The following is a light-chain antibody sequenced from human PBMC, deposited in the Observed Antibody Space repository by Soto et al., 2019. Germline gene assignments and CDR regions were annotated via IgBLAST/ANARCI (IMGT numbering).Light chain of an antibody. CDR3: QQYGSSRFT. CDR1: QSVSSSY. J-gene: IGKJ3*01. Sequence: EMVLTQSPGTLSLSPGERATLSCRASQSVSSSYLAWYQQKPGQAPRLLIYGASSRATGIPDRFSGSGSGEDFTLTISRLEPEDFAVYYCQQYGSSRFTFGPGTKVDI. V-gene: IGKV3-20*01. CDR2: GAS.